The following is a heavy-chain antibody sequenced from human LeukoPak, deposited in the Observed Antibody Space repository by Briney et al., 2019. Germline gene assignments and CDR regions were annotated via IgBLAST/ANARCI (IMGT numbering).Heavy chain of an antibody. V-gene: IGHV3-73*01. J-gene: IGHJ5*02. CDR3: TRPSFDP. Sequence: GGSLRLSCAASGFTFSGSALHWVRQASGKGLEWVGRIRSKANSYATAYAASVKGRFTISRDDSKNTTYLQMNSLETEDTAMYFCTRPSFDPWGQGTLVTVSS. CDR2: IRSKANSYAT. CDR1: GFTFSGSA.